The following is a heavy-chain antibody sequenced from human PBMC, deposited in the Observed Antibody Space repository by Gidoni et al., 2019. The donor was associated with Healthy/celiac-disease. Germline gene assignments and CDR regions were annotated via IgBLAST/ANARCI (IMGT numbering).Heavy chain of an antibody. Sequence: QVQLVQSGAEVKRPGASVKVSCKASGYTFTSYDINWVRQATGPGLEWMGWMNPNSGNTGYAQKFQGRVTMTRNTSISTAYMELSSLRSEDTAVYYCARGRDSLYYYDSSGYYYVWGQGTLVTVSS. J-gene: IGHJ4*02. D-gene: IGHD3-22*01. V-gene: IGHV1-8*01. CDR2: MNPNSGNT. CDR3: ARGRDSLYYYDSSGYYYV. CDR1: GYTFTSYD.